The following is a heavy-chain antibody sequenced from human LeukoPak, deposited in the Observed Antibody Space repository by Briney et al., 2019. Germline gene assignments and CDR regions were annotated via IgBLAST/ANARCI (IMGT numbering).Heavy chain of an antibody. CDR2: INHSGST. CDR3: ASGLPPPLGYCSGGSCYSRGPYYYYYMDV. D-gene: IGHD2-15*01. CDR1: GGSFSGYY. J-gene: IGHJ6*03. V-gene: IGHV4-34*01. Sequence: SETLSLTCAVYGGSFSGYYWSWIRQPPGKGLEWIGEINHSGSTNYNPSLKSRVTISVDTSKNQFSLKLSSVTAADTAVYYCASGLPPPLGYCSGGSCYSRGPYYYYYMDVWGKGTTVTVSS.